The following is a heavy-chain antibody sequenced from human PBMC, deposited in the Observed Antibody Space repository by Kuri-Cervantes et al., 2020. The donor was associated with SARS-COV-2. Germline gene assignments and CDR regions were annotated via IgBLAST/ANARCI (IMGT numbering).Heavy chain of an antibody. CDR2: IYYSGST. V-gene: IGHV4-39*07. CDR3: ARDRSRAYYYDSSGFGA. J-gene: IGHJ5*02. D-gene: IGHD3-22*01. CDR1: GGSISSSSYY. Sequence: SETLSLTCTVSGGSISSSSYYWGWIRQPPGKGLEWIGSIYYSGSTNYNPSLKSRVTISVDTSKNQFSLKLSSVTAADTAVYYCARDRSRAYYYDSSGFGAWGQGTLVTVSS.